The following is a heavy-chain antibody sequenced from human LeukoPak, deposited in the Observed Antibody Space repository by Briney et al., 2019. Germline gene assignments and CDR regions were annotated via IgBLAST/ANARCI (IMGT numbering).Heavy chain of an antibody. CDR1: GFTFSGSA. Sequence: PGGSLRLSCAASGFTFSGSAMHWVRQASGKGLEWVGRIRSKANSYATAYAASVKGRFTISRDDSKNTAYLQMNSLKTEDTAVYYCTRPRYCSGGSCYFGAFDIWGQGTMVTVSS. CDR3: TRPRYCSGGSCYFGAFDI. J-gene: IGHJ3*02. D-gene: IGHD2-15*01. V-gene: IGHV3-73*01. CDR2: IRSKANSYAT.